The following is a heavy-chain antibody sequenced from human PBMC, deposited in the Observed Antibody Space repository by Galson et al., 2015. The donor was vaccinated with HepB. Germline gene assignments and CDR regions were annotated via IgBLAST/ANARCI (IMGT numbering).Heavy chain of an antibody. Sequence: LSLTYTVSGGSISDHYWSWIRQSPGKGLEWIGYIYYSDTWTTNYNPSLRSRVTISFDTSNNQVSLELSSVTAADTAMYYCGRQTHHQNPMDVWGQGTTVTVS. D-gene: IGHD1-14*01. J-gene: IGHJ6*02. CDR2: IYYSDTWTT. CDR1: GGSISDHY. V-gene: IGHV4-59*08. CDR3: GRQTHHQNPMDV.